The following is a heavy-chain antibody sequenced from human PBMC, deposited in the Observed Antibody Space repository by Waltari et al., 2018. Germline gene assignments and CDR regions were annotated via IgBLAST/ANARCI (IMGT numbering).Heavy chain of an antibody. V-gene: IGHV4-38-2*01. CDR1: GYPSNSGYF. J-gene: IGHJ4*01. Sequence: HVPLQESGPGQVKPSETLDLTCSVSGYPSNSGYFGGWIRQSPGKGREWIGSIFNGGTKYYNPSLKSRANMALGVSNNQLSLRLSSVTAADTAVYYCVARPADVNSPWLDCWGHGIAVTVSS. CDR3: VARPADVNSPWLDC. D-gene: IGHD6-25*01. CDR2: IFNGGTK.